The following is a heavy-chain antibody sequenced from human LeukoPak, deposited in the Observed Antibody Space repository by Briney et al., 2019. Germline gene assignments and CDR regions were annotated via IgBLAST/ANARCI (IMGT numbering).Heavy chain of an antibody. CDR2: IYYSGKT. CDR3: SRHEHKAVAGDT. Sequence: SETLSLTCTVSGGSISRSQYYWAWIRQPPEKGLEWIGTIYYSGKTFYNPSLKSRVTISIDTSKNQFSLNLNSVTAADTSLYYCSRHEHKAVAGDTWGQGILVTVSS. CDR1: GGSISRSQYY. V-gene: IGHV4-39*01. J-gene: IGHJ5*02. D-gene: IGHD6-19*01.